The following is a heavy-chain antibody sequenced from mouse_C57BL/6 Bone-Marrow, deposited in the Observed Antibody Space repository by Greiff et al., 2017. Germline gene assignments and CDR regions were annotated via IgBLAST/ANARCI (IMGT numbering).Heavy chain of an antibody. CDR3: ATDSSGYVDYAMDY. Sequence: QVQLQQSGPELVKPGASVKISCKASGYAFSSSWMNWVKQRPGKGLEWIGRIYPGDGDTNYNGKVKGKATLTADKSSSTAYMQLSSLTSEDSAVYFCATDSSGYVDYAMDYWGQGTSVTVSS. CDR1: GYAFSSSW. V-gene: IGHV1-82*01. D-gene: IGHD3-2*02. CDR2: IYPGDGDT. J-gene: IGHJ4*01.